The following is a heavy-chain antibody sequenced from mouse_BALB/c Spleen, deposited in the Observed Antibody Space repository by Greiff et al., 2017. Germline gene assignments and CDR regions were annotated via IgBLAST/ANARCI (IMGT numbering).Heavy chain of an antibody. CDR2: ISSGGSYT. Sequence: EVHLVESGGGLVKPGGSLKLSCAASGFTFSSYTMSWVRQTPEKRLEWVATISSGGSYTYYPDSVKGRFTISRDNAKNTLYLQMSSLKSEDTAMYYCTRALRDYFDYWGQGTTLTGSS. J-gene: IGHJ2*01. D-gene: IGHD1-1*01. CDR3: TRALRDYFDY. V-gene: IGHV5-6-4*01. CDR1: GFTFSSYT.